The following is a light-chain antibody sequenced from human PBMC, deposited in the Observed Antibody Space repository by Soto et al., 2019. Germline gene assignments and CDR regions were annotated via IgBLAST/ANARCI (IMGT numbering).Light chain of an antibody. Sequence: VLTQSPGTLSLSPGERASLSCRASQNVTSTYLAWYQQRPGQPPRLLIYAAFSRATGVPDRFSGSGSGTEFTLTISSLQSEDFAVYYCQQYNNWPWTFGQGTKVDIK. J-gene: IGKJ1*01. V-gene: IGKV3D-15*01. CDR3: QQYNNWPWT. CDR2: AAF. CDR1: QNVTSTY.